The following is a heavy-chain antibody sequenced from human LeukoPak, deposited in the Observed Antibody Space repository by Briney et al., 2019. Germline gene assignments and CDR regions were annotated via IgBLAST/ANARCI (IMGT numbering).Heavy chain of an antibody. V-gene: IGHV1-2*02. Sequence: ASVKVSCKASGYTFTDYFMHWMRQAPRQGLEWLGWIDPNTGGTNFAQKFQGRVTMTRDTSISTAYMDLSGLTSDDTAVYYCARGGYSSGGYWGQGTLVTVSS. D-gene: IGHD5-18*01. CDR1: GYTFTDYF. CDR3: ARGGYSSGGY. CDR2: IDPNTGGT. J-gene: IGHJ4*02.